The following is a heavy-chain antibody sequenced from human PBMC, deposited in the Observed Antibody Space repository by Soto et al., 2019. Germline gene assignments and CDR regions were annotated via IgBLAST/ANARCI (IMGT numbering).Heavy chain of an antibody. D-gene: IGHD3-22*01. CDR3: AKKGYYDTSGYPIRYFDY. CDR2: ISYDGSIK. Sequence: GGSLRLSCAASGFTFSGYAMHWVRQAPGKGLEWVAVISYDGSIKYYADSVKDRFTISRDNSKNTLYLQMNSLRAEDTAVYYCAKKGYYDTSGYPIRYFDYWGQGTLVTVSS. V-gene: IGHV3-30-3*01. J-gene: IGHJ4*02. CDR1: GFTFSGYA.